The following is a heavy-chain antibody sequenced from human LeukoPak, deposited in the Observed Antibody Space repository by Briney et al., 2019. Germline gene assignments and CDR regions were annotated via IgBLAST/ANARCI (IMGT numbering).Heavy chain of an antibody. V-gene: IGHV3-23*01. CDR3: ANSIYDILTGHLFDY. CDR2: ISGSGGST. J-gene: IGHJ4*02. Sequence: PGGSLRLSCAASGFTFSSYGMSWVRQAPGKGLEWVSAISGSGGSTYYADSVKGRFTISRDNSKNTLYLQMNSLRAEDTAVYYCANSIYDILTGHLFDYWGQGTLVTVSS. CDR1: GFTFSSYG. D-gene: IGHD3-9*01.